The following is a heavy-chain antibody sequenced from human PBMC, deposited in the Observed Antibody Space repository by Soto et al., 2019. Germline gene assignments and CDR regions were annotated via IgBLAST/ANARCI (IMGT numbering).Heavy chain of an antibody. V-gene: IGHV3-15*01. J-gene: IGHJ4*02. CDR2: IKSKTDGGKT. D-gene: IGHD6-6*01. CDR1: GFIFSNAW. CDR3: ATGLSSSSSG. Sequence: EVQLLESGGGLVEPGGSLRLSCAASGFIFSNAWMSWVRQAPGKGLEWFGRIKSKTDGGKTDYGAAVRGRFTISRDDSTNTLYLQMDSLKAEDTDVYYCATGLSSSSSGWGQGTLVTVAS.